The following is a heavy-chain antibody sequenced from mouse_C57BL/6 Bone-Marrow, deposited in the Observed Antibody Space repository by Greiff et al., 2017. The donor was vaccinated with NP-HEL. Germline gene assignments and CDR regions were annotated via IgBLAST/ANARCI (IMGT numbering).Heavy chain of an antibody. CDR3: TRRWLLHWFAY. Sequence: VQLVESGAELVRPGASVTLSCKASGYTFTDYEMHWVKQTPVHGLEWIGAIDPETGGTAYNQKFKGKAILTADKSSSTAYMELRSLTSEDSAVYYCTRRWLLHWFAYWGQGTLVTVSA. J-gene: IGHJ3*01. D-gene: IGHD2-3*01. V-gene: IGHV1-15*01. CDR2: IDPETGGT. CDR1: GYTFTDYE.